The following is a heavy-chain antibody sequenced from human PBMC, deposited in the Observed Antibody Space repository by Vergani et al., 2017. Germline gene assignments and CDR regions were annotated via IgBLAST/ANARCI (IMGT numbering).Heavy chain of an antibody. J-gene: IGHJ5*02. CDR2: ISAYNGNT. V-gene: IGHV1-18*01. D-gene: IGHD3-10*01. CDR1: GYTFTSYG. CDR3: AREGRTMVRGVIITLGWFDP. Sequence: QVQLVQSGAEVKKPGASVKVSCKASGYTFTSYGISWVRQAPGQGLEWMGWISAYNGNTNYAQKLQGRVTMTTDTSTSTAYMELRSLRSEDTAVYYCAREGRTMVRGVIITLGWFDPWGQGSLVTVSS.